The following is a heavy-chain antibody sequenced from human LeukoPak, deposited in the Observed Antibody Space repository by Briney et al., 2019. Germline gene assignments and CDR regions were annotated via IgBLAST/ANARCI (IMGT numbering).Heavy chain of an antibody. V-gene: IGHV3-7*04. CDR3: ARIRIFAFDI. CDR2: IKQDGSAK. CDR1: GFXFSSYW. Sequence: PGGSLRLSCAASGFXFSSYWMSWVRQAPGKGLEWVANIKQDGSAKYYVDSVKGRFTISRDNAKNSLYLQMNSLRAEDTAVYYCARIRIFAFDIWGQGTLVTVSS. D-gene: IGHD3-9*01. J-gene: IGHJ3*02.